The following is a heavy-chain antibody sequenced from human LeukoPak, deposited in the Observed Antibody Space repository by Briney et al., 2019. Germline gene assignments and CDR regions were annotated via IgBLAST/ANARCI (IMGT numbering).Heavy chain of an antibody. D-gene: IGHD3-22*01. V-gene: IGHV4-59*08. Sequence: SETLSLTCTVSAASIRNNHWSWIRQPPGEGLEWIGHIYSTGSTSYNPSLKSRVTISVDTSKNQFSLNLTSVTAADTAVYYCARRFYYDGHHDSWGQGTLVTVSS. CDR3: ARRFYYDGHHDS. CDR2: IYSTGST. CDR1: AASIRNNH. J-gene: IGHJ4*02.